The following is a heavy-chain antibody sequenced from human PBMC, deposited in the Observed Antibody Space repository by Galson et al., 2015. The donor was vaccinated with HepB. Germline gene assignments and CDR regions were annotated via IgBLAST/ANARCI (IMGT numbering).Heavy chain of an antibody. Sequence: SLRLSCAASGFGFSDSAIHWVRQASGKGLEWVGRIRSKSNNYATEYSASVKGRFTISRDDSKNTAFLQMNSLKTDDTAIYHCTRQGEAGLFDYWGQGTLVTVSS. CDR2: IRSKSNNYAT. D-gene: IGHD6-13*01. CDR3: TRQGEAGLFDY. V-gene: IGHV3-73*01. J-gene: IGHJ4*02. CDR1: GFGFSDSA.